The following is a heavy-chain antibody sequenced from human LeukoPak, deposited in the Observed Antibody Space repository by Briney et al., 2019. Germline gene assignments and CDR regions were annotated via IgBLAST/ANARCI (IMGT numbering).Heavy chain of an antibody. CDR3: AKDRGSCAFDY. D-gene: IGHD1-26*01. J-gene: IGHJ4*02. V-gene: IGHV3-66*01. Sequence: GSLRLSCAASGFTVSSNYMSWVRQAPGKGLEWVSVIYSGGSTYYADSVKGRFTISRDNSKNTLYLQMNSLRAEDTAVYYCAKDRGSCAFDYWGQGTLVTVSS. CDR2: IYSGGST. CDR1: GFTVSSNY.